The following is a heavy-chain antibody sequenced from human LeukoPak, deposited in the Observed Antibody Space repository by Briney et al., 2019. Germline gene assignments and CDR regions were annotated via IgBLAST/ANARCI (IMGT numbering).Heavy chain of an antibody. J-gene: IGHJ4*02. CDR1: GASFSDYF. D-gene: IGHD4-17*01. CDR3: ARGEDGTGDYRPTYFDS. Sequence: SETLSLTCAVYGASFSDYFWNWIRQPPGKGLEWIGEINHGGGTRYNPSLKSRATISVDTSKKQFSLNLTSVTAADTAVYYCARGEDGTGDYRPTYFDSWGQGTLVTVSS. CDR2: INHGGGT. V-gene: IGHV4-34*01.